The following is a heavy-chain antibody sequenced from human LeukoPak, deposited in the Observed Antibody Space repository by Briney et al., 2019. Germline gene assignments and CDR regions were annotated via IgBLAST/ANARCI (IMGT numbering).Heavy chain of an antibody. V-gene: IGHV3-48*01. CDR1: GFIFTSYS. CDR2: ISSPSTNI. Sequence: SGGSLRLSCAASGFIFTSYSMNWVRQAPGKGLEWVAYISSPSTNIYYVDSVKGRFTTSRENAKNSLYLQMNSLRAEDTAVYYCARDSYYDSSGYYIDYWGQGTLVTVSS. CDR3: ARDSYYDSSGYYIDY. J-gene: IGHJ4*02. D-gene: IGHD3-22*01.